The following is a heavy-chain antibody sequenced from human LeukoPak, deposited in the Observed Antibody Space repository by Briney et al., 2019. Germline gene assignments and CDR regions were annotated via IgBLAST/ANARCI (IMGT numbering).Heavy chain of an antibody. J-gene: IGHJ4*02. Sequence: SESLSLTCTVSGYSISSGYYWGWIRQPPGKGLEWIGSIYHSGSTYYNPSLKSRVTISVDTSKNQFSLKLSSVTAADTAVYYCARSKWFGELNSHWFDYWGQGTLVTVSS. D-gene: IGHD3-10*01. CDR2: IYHSGST. CDR1: GYSISSGYY. CDR3: ARSKWFGELNSHWFDY. V-gene: IGHV4-38-2*02.